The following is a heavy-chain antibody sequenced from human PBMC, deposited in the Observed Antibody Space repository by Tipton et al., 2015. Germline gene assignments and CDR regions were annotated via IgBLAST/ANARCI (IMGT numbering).Heavy chain of an antibody. CDR2: IYSGGST. Sequence: SLRLSCAASGFTVSSKYMSWVRQAPGKGLEWVSIIYSGGSTYYPDSVKGRFTISRDSSKNTVYLQMNSLRTDDTAVYYCARANSSSWHNFDDWRQGTLFTVSS. J-gene: IGHJ4*02. CDR1: GFTVSSKY. CDR3: ARANSSSWHNFDD. V-gene: IGHV3-53*05. D-gene: IGHD6-13*01.